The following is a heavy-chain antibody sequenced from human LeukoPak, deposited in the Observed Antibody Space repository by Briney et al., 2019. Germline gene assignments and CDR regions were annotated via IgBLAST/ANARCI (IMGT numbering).Heavy chain of an antibody. D-gene: IGHD6-13*01. CDR3: ARHGSGTRYGYYYYYYMDV. CDR2: IYPGDSDT. Sequence: GESLKISCKGSGYSFTSYWIGWVRQMPGKGLERMGIIYPGDSDTRYSPSFQGQVTISADKSISTAYLQWSSLKASDTAMYYCARHGSGTRYGYYYYYYMDVWGKGTTVTVSS. CDR1: GYSFTSYW. V-gene: IGHV5-51*01. J-gene: IGHJ6*03.